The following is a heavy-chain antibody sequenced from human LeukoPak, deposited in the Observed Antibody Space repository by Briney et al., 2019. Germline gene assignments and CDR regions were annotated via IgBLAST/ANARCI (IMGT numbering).Heavy chain of an antibody. CDR1: GFTFSSYS. J-gene: IGHJ5*01. CDR2: ISSSSSYI. CDR3: VRDQDQQLDS. Sequence: GGSLRLSCAASGFTFSSYSMNWVRQAPGKGLEWVSSISSSSSYIYYADSVTGRFTISRDNTKDSLYLQMSSLRAEDTAVYYCVRDQDQQLDSWGQGTLVTVSS. D-gene: IGHD2-2*01. V-gene: IGHV3-21*01.